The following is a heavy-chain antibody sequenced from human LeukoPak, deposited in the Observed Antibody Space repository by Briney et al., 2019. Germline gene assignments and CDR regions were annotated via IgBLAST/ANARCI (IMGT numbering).Heavy chain of an antibody. V-gene: IGHV3-23*01. CDR1: GFTFSSYA. CDR2: ISGSGGST. Sequence: GRSLRLSCAASGFTFSSYAMNWVRQAPGKGLEWVSAISGSGGSTYYADSVKGRFTISRDNSKNTLYLQMNSLRAEDTAVYYCATHSGSYYGASYFDYWGQGTLVTVSS. J-gene: IGHJ4*02. D-gene: IGHD1-26*01. CDR3: ATHSGSYYGASYFDY.